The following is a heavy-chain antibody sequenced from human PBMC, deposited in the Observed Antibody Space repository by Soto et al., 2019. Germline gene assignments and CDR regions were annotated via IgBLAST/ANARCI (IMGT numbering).Heavy chain of an antibody. J-gene: IGHJ4*02. Sequence: GGSLRLSCAASGFTFSSYAMHWVRQAPGKGLEWVALFSYDGSDKDYADSVKGRFTISRDNSRNTLFLQMNSLRAEDTAVYYCARDYYKYYDSSGYYRSPAYWGQGTLVTVSS. V-gene: IGHV3-30-3*01. CDR1: GFTFSSYA. CDR3: ARDYYKYYDSSGYYRSPAY. CDR2: FSYDGSDK. D-gene: IGHD3-22*01.